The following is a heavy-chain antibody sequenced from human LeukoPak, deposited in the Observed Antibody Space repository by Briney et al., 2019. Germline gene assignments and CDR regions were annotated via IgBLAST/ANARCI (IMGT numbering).Heavy chain of an antibody. J-gene: IGHJ5*02. Sequence: SETLSLTCTVSGGSMSSSSYYWGWIRQPPGKGLEWIGSIYYSGSTYYNPSLKSRVTISVDTSKNQFSLKLSSVTAADTAVYYCARGDYVNWFDPWGQGTLVTVSS. CDR2: IYYSGST. CDR3: ARGDYVNWFDP. D-gene: IGHD4-17*01. V-gene: IGHV4-39*01. CDR1: GGSMSSSSYY.